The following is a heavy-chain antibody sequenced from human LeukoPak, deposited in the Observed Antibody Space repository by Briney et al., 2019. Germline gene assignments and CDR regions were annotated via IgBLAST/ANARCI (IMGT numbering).Heavy chain of an antibody. J-gene: IGHJ4*02. Sequence: GGSLRLSCAASGFTFSSYSMNWVRQAPGKGLEWVSSISSSSSYIYYADSVKGRFTISRDNAKNSLYLQMNSLRAEDTAVYYCADQQVEWFPPYFDHWGQGTLVTVSS. CDR2: ISSSSSYI. CDR3: ADQQVEWFPPYFDH. D-gene: IGHD3-3*01. V-gene: IGHV3-21*01. CDR1: GFTFSSYS.